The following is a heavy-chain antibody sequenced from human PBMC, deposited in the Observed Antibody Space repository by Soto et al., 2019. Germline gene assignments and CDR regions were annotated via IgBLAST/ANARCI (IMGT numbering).Heavy chain of an antibody. Sequence: EASVKVSCKASGYTFTSYGISWVRQAHGQGLEWMGWISAYNGNTNYAQKLQGRVTMTTDTSTSTAYMELRSLRSDDTAVYYCARDRWLQSKSVYYYYGMDVWGQGTTVTVSS. CDR1: GYTFTSYG. CDR3: ARDRWLQSKSVYYYYGMDV. V-gene: IGHV1-18*01. D-gene: IGHD5-12*01. J-gene: IGHJ6*02. CDR2: ISAYNGNT.